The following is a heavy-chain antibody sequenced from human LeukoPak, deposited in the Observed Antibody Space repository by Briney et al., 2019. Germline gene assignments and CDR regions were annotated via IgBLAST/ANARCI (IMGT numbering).Heavy chain of an antibody. CDR1: GCXFSSYA. D-gene: IGHD4-23*01. CDR2: ISGSGGST. J-gene: IGHJ4*02. CDR3: ARVADYGGNSVDY. Sequence: GGSLXXSXXGSGCXFSSYAMSWVXXAXGXGVXXVSAISGSGGSTYYADSVKGRFTISRDNSKNTLYLQMNSLRAEDTAVYYCARVADYGGNSVDYWGQGALVTVSS. V-gene: IGHV3-23*01.